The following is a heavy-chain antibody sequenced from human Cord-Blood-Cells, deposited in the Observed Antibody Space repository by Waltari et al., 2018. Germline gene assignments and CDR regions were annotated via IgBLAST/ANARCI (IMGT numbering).Heavy chain of an antibody. CDR2: INHSGST. CDR3: ASGIRDAFDI. Sequence: QVQLQQWGAGLLKPSETLSLTCAVYGGSFSGYYWSCIRQPPGKGLEWIGEINHSGSTNYNPSLNSRVTISVDTSKNQFSLKLSSVTAADTAVYYCASGIRDAFDIWGQGTMVTVSS. J-gene: IGHJ3*02. V-gene: IGHV4-34*01. CDR1: GGSFSGYY.